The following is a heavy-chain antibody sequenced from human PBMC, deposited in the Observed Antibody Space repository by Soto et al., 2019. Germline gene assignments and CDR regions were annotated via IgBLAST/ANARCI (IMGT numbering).Heavy chain of an antibody. D-gene: IGHD2-2*01. CDR3: AGDRGGMTFGCCASTSCKVNYY. Sequence: QVQLVQSGTEVKKPGASVKVSCKASGYTFTGYYMHWVRQAPGQGLEWMGWINPNSGVTNYAQTLQGRISMTRDTSITTGSTELSRLRSDDAPFYYCAGDRGGMTFGCCASTSCKVNYY. CDR2: INPNSGVT. J-gene: IGHJ6*01. V-gene: IGHV1-2*02. CDR1: GYTFTGYY.